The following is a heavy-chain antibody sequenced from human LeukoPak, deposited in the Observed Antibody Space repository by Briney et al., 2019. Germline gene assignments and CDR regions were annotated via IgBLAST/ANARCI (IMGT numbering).Heavy chain of an antibody. D-gene: IGHD2-15*01. J-gene: IGHJ4*02. CDR3: ARHHGGDFDY. CDR1: GYSFTSYW. V-gene: IGHV5-51*01. Sequence: ESLTVSCKVSGYSFTSYWIGWVRQMPGKALEWMGIIHPADSDTRYSPSFQGQVTFSANKSISTAYLQWSSLKASDTAMYYCARHHGGDFDYWGQGTLVTVSS. CDR2: IHPADSDT.